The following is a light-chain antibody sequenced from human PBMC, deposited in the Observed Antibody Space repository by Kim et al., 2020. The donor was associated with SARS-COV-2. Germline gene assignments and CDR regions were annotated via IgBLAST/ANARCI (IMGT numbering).Light chain of an antibody. CDR3: NSRATCGNHVV. J-gene: IGLJ3*02. CDR2: GKN. CDR1: SLRSYY. V-gene: IGLV3-19*01. Sequence: SSELTQDPAVSVALGQTVRITCQGDSLRSYYASWYQQKPGQAPVLVIYGKNNRPPGIPDRFSGSSSGNTASLTIPGAQAEDEADYYRNSRATCGNHVVFR.